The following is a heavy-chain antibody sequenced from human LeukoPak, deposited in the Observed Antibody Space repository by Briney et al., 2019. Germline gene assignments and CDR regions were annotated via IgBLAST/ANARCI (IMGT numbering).Heavy chain of an antibody. CDR3: AIPPPYSSSSDYYYYYMDV. J-gene: IGHJ6*03. Sequence: SETLSLTCTVSGGSISSYYWSWIQQPPGKGLEWIGYIYTSGSTNYNPSLKSRVTISVDTSKNQFSLKLSSVTAADTTVYYCAIPPPYSSSSDYYYYYMDVWGNGTTVTVSS. CDR2: IYTSGST. CDR1: GGSISSYY. V-gene: IGHV4-4*09. D-gene: IGHD6-6*01.